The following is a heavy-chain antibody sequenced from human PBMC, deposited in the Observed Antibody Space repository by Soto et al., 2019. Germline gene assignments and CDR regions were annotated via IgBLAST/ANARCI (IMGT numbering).Heavy chain of an antibody. CDR1: GFTFSSYW. V-gene: IGHV3-7*01. CDR3: ARDRGYSTFDV. J-gene: IGHJ3*01. D-gene: IGHD1-26*01. Sequence: EVQLVESGGGLVQPGGSLRLSCGASGFTFSSYWMSWVRQAPGKGLEWVANMQEDGSEINYVDSVKGRFTISRDNAKNSLYLQMNSLRAEDTAVYYCARDRGYSTFDVWGQGTMVTVSS. CDR2: MQEDGSEI.